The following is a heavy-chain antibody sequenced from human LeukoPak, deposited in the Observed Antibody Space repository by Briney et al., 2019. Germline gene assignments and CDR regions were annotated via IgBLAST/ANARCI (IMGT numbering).Heavy chain of an antibody. V-gene: IGHV4-59*01. J-gene: IGHJ4*02. CDR2: IYYSGST. Sequence: SETLSLTCTVSGGSISSYYWSWIRQPPGKGLEWIGYIYYSGSTNYNPSLKSRVTISVDTSKNQFSLKLSSVTAADTAVYYCVRGGYYFDYWGQGTLVTVSS. CDR1: GGSISSYY. D-gene: IGHD3-16*01. CDR3: VRGGYYFDY.